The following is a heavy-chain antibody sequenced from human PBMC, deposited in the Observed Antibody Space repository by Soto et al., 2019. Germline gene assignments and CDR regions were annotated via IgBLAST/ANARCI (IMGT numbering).Heavy chain of an antibody. Sequence: QVQLVQSGAAVKKPGASVKVSCKVSGYTRNEVAMHWVRQAPGKGLEWLGGFDPDEAETIYAQHFQGRVTMTEDTSTDTVYMELSSLRSGDTALYFCTTYHGDYNCDPWGQGTLVTVSS. CDR1: GYTRNEVA. CDR3: TTYHGDYNCDP. D-gene: IGHD4-17*01. CDR2: FDPDEAET. V-gene: IGHV1-24*01. J-gene: IGHJ5*02.